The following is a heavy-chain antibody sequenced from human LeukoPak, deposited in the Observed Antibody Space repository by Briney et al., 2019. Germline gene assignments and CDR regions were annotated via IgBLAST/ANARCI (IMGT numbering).Heavy chain of an antibody. D-gene: IGHD3-3*01. CDR1: GGSISSSSYY. CDR3: ASHLEGITIFGVVSYYFNY. J-gene: IGHJ4*02. V-gene: IGHV4-39*01. CDR2: IYYSGST. Sequence: SETLSLTCTVSGGSISSSSYYWGWIRQPPGKGLEGIGSIYYSGSTYYNPSLKSRVTISVDTSKNQFSLKLSSVTAADTAVYYYASHLEGITIFGVVSYYFNYWGQGTLVTVSS.